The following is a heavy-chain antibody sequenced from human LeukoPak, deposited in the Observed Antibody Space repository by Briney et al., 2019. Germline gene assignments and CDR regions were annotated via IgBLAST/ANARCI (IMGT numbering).Heavy chain of an antibody. CDR3: ARDPVGNSELDY. CDR2: INHSGST. CDR1: GGSFSGYY. J-gene: IGHJ4*02. V-gene: IGHV4-34*01. Sequence: SETLSLTCAVYGGSFSGYYWSWIRQPPGKGLEWIGEINHSGSTNYNPSLKSRVTISVDTSKNQFSLKLSSVTAADTAVYYCARDPVGNSELDYWGQGTLVTVSS. D-gene: IGHD4-23*01.